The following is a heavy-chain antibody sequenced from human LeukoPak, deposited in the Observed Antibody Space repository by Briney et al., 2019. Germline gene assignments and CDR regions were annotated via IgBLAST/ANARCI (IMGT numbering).Heavy chain of an antibody. V-gene: IGHV4-39*01. CDR3: ARQAYGSGSYYNY. D-gene: IGHD3-10*01. J-gene: IGHJ4*02. Sequence: SETLSLTCTASGDSIGSSYYYWGWIRQPPGKGLEWIGSIYYSGSTYYNPSLKGRVTVSVDTSKNQFSLRLTSVTAADAAVYYCARQAYGSGSYYNYWGQGTLVTVSS. CDR2: IYYSGST. CDR1: GDSIGSSYYY.